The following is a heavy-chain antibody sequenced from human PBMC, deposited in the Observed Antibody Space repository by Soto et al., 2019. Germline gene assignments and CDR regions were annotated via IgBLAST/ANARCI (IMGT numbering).Heavy chain of an antibody. CDR3: ARAPSRGNEWARYLDL. D-gene: IGHD1-1*01. CDR1: GFSLSSYA. V-gene: IGHV3-48*01. J-gene: IGHJ2*01. Sequence: EVQLVESGGGLVQPGGSLRLSCAASGFSLSSYAMDWVRQAPGQGLEWVSYISLSSGNIHYADSVKGRFTVSRDNAKNSLYLHMSSLRAEDTAVYYCARAPSRGNEWARYLDLWGRGTLVTVSS. CDR2: ISLSSGNI.